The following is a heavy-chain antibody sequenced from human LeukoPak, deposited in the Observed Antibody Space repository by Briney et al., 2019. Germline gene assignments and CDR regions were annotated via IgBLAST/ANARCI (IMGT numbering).Heavy chain of an antibody. CDR3: AREVVVTAIPYYYYYYMDV. CDR2: ISYDGSNK. CDR1: GFTFSSYA. V-gene: IGHV3-30*04. D-gene: IGHD2-21*02. Sequence: PGGSLRLSYAASGFTFSSYAMHWVRQAPGKGLEWVAVISYDGSNKYYADSVKGRFTISRDNSKNTLYLQMNSLRAEDTAVYYCAREVVVTAIPYYYYYYMDVWGKGTTVTVSS. J-gene: IGHJ6*03.